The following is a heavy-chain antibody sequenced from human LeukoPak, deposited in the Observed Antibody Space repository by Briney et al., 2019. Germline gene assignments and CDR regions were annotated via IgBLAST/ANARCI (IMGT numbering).Heavy chain of an antibody. J-gene: IGHJ4*02. CDR1: GFTVSSNY. Sequence: GGSLRLSCAASGFTVSSNYMSWVRQAPGKGLEWVSVIYSGGSTYYADSVKGRFPISRDKSKNTRNLQMNSLRAEDTAVYYCARDLTPWDYWGQGTLVTVSS. CDR2: IYSGGST. V-gene: IGHV3-66*02. D-gene: IGHD4/OR15-4a*01. CDR3: ARDLTPWDY.